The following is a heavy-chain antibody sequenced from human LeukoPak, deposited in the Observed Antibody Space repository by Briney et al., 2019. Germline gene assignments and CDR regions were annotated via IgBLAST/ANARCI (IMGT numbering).Heavy chain of an antibody. CDR3: AKEEGGGWFFFDY. CDR2: IRGIAYGGTT. CDR1: GFTLSDYA. V-gene: IGHV3-49*03. D-gene: IGHD6-19*01. J-gene: IGHJ4*02. Sequence: GGSLRLSCTASGFTLSDYAMSWFRQAPGKGLEWVGFIRGIAYGGTTEYAASVKGRFTISRDDSKSIGYLQMNSLRAEDTAVYYCAKEEGGGWFFFDYWGQGTLVIVSS.